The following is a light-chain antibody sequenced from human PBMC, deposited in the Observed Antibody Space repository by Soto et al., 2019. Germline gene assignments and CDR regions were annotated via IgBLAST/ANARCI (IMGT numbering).Light chain of an antibody. CDR1: SSDVGGYND. CDR3: NSYTSSSTWV. V-gene: IGLV2-14*01. Sequence: QSVLAQPASVSGSPGQSITISCTGTSSDVGGYNDVSWYQQHPGKAPKLMIYEVSNRPSGVSNRFSGSKTGNTASLTISGLQAEDEADYYCNSYTSSSTWVFGGGTKLTVL. J-gene: IGLJ3*02. CDR2: EVS.